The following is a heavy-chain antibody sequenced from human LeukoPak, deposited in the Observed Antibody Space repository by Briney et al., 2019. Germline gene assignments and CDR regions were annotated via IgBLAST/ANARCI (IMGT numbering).Heavy chain of an antibody. Sequence: ASVKVSCKASGYTFTSYGISWVRQAPGQGLEWMGRISAYNGNTNYAQKLQGRVTMTTDTSTSTAYMELRSLRSDDTAVYYCARDMETYSSSSPWFDPWGQGTLVTVSS. D-gene: IGHD6-6*01. J-gene: IGHJ5*02. CDR3: ARDMETYSSSSPWFDP. CDR1: GYTFTSYG. CDR2: ISAYNGNT. V-gene: IGHV1-18*01.